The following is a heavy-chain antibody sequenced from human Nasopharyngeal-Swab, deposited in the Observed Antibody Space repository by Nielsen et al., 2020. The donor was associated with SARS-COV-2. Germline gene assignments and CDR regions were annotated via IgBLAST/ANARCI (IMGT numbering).Heavy chain of an antibody. CDR1: GFTFSSYG. CDR3: AREGFSAARGYYYGMDV. CDR2: ISYDGSNK. Sequence: SLKISCAASGFTFSSYGMHWVRQAPGKGLEWVAVISYDGSNKYYADSVKGRFTISRDNSKNTLYLQMNSLRAEDTAVYYCAREGFSAARGYYYGMDVWGQGTTVTVSS. D-gene: IGHD2-15*01. J-gene: IGHJ6*02. V-gene: IGHV3-30*03.